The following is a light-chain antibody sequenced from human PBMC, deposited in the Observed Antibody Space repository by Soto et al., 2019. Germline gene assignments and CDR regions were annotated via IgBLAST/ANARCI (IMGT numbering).Light chain of an antibody. Sequence: EIVLTQSPGTLSLSPGERATLSCRASQSVSSAYLAWYQHKPGQPPTLLIYAASSRVTGIPDRFSGSGSGTDFPLTISRLEPEDFEVYYCQQYGSSSTWTFGQGTKVEIK. CDR1: QSVSSAY. J-gene: IGKJ1*01. V-gene: IGKV3-20*01. CDR2: AAS. CDR3: QQYGSSSTWT.